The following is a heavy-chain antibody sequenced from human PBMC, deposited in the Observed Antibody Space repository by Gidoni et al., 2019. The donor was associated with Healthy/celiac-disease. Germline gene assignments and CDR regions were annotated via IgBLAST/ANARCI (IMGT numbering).Heavy chain of an antibody. CDR1: GFTFSNYA. D-gene: IGHD1-26*01. CDR2: ISGSGGST. V-gene: IGHV3-23*01. J-gene: IGHJ4*02. CDR3: ANSEFLAFDL. Sequence: EVQLLESGGGLVQPGGSLRLSCSPSGFTFSNYAMSCVRQAPGKGLEWVSGISGSGGSTYYADSVKGQFTIFRDNSKNTLYLQMNSLRAEDTAVYYCANSEFLAFDLWGQGTLVTVSS.